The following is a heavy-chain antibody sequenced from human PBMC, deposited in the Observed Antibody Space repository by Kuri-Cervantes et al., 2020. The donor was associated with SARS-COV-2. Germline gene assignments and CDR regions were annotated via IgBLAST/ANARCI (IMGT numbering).Heavy chain of an antibody. Sequence: GESLKISCAASGFIFSSYAMHWVRQAPGKGLEWVAVISYVGSNKYYADSVKGRFTISRDNSKNTLYLHRNSLSAEDTAVYYCARDGMRSSKYYYYYYYMDVWGKGTTVTVSS. CDR2: ISYVGSNK. V-gene: IGHV3-30*04. CDR1: GFIFSSYA. D-gene: IGHD2-2*01. CDR3: ARDGMRSSKYYYYYYYMDV. J-gene: IGHJ6*03.